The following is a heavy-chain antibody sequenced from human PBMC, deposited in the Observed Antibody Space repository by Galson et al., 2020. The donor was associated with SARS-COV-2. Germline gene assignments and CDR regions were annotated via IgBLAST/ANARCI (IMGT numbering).Heavy chain of an antibody. D-gene: IGHD1-26*01. J-gene: IGHJ4*02. CDR1: GYTFTDYY. Sequence: ASVTVSCKASGYTFTDYYMHWVRQAPGQGLEWMGRINPNSGGTNYAQKFQGRVTMTRDTSTSTPYMELSRLRSDDTPVYYCARDKGGGSYRLGFDYWGQGTLVTVSS. CDR3: ARDKGGGSYRLGFDY. V-gene: IGHV1-2*06. CDR2: INPNSGGT.